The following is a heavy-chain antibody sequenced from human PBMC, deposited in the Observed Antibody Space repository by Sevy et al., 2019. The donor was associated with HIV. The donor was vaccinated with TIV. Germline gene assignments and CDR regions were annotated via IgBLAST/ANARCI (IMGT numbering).Heavy chain of an antibody. V-gene: IGHV4-39*01. J-gene: IGHJ6*02. CDR2: VYYVGNS. D-gene: IGHD2-21*01. CDR3: ARVAGGESYDYGIDV. CDR1: GGSITSSGHY. Sequence: SETLSLTCTVSGGSITSSGHYWGWIRQSPGKGLEWIGAVYYVGNSYANPSLTSRVTISADTSKNLFSLSLTSLTAADTAIYYCARVAGGESYDYGIDVWGPGTSVTVSS.